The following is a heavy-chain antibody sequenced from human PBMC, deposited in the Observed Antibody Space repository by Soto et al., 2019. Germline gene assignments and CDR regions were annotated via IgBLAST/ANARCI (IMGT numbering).Heavy chain of an antibody. Sequence: ASVKVSCKASGYTFTSYAMHWVRQAPGQRLEWMGWINAGNGNTKYSQKFQGRVTITRDTSASTAYMELSSLRSEDTAVYYCARGYSSGWYLGTFDYWGQGTLVTVSS. D-gene: IGHD6-19*01. CDR3: ARGYSSGWYLGTFDY. J-gene: IGHJ4*02. V-gene: IGHV1-3*01. CDR2: INAGNGNT. CDR1: GYTFTSYA.